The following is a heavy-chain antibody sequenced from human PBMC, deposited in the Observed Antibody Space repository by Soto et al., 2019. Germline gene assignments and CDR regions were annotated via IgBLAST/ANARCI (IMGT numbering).Heavy chain of an antibody. J-gene: IGHJ4*02. CDR2: ISAYNGNT. CDR3: ARDGVEYYDFWSGDLARDY. CDR1: GYTFTSYG. V-gene: IGHV1-18*01. Sequence: ASVKVSCKASGYTFTSYGISWVRQAPGQGLEWMGWISAYNGNTNYAQKIQGRVTMTTDTSTSTAYMELRSLRSDDTAVYYCARDGVEYYDFWSGDLARDYWGQGTLVTVSS. D-gene: IGHD3-3*01.